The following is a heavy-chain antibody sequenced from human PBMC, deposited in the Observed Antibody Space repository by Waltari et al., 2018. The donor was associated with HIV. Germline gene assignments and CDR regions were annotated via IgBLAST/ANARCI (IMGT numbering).Heavy chain of an antibody. V-gene: IGHV1-69*01. D-gene: IGHD3-22*01. CDR2: IIPIFGTA. J-gene: IGHJ5*02. CDR3: ARDLKYYDSSGYYSNWFDP. CDR1: GGTFSSYA. Sequence: QVQLVQSGAEVKKPGSSVKVSCKASGGTFSSYAISWVRKAPGQGLEWMGGIIPIFGTANYAQKFQGRVTITADESTSTAYMELSSLRSEDTAVYYCARDLKYYDSSGYYSNWFDPWGQGTLVTVSS.